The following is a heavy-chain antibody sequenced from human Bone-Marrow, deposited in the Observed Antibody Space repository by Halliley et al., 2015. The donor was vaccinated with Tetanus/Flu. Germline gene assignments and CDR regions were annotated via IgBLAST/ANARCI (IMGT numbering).Heavy chain of an antibody. V-gene: IGHV5-51*03. J-gene: IGHJ4*02. CDR1: GYNFNGYW. CDR2: IYPDDSDT. D-gene: IGHD2-21*01. Sequence: VQLVQSGAEVKKPGDSLKISCKASGYNFNGYWIVWVRQMPGKGLEWMGIIYPDDSDTRYSPAFQGQVTISVDKSINTAYLQWRSLQASGTAIYYCARPSYFRGCVCFSRFDSWGQGTLVTVSS. CDR3: ARPSYFRGCVCFSRFDS.